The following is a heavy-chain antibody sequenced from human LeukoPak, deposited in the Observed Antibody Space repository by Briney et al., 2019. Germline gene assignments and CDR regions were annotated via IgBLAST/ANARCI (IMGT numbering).Heavy chain of an antibody. CDR1: GGTFSSYA. CDR2: IIPIFGTA. CDR3: ARDRGPYCTNGVCDFDY. V-gene: IGHV1-69*05. D-gene: IGHD2-8*01. J-gene: IGHJ4*02. Sequence: ASVKVSCKASGGTFSSYAISWVRQAPGQGLEWMGRIIPIFGTANYAQKFQGRVTITTDESTSTAYMELSSLRSEDTAVYYCARDRGPYCTNGVCDFDYWGQGTLVTVSS.